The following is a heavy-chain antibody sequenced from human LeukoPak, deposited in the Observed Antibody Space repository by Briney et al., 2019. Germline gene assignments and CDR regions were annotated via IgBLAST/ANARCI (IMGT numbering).Heavy chain of an antibody. V-gene: IGHV4-34*01. CDR3: ARSGTYQYSSAYDY. D-gene: IGHD3-10*01. CDR1: GASFHNYY. Sequence: SEPLSLTCAVYGASFHNYYWTWIRQPPGKRLEWLGEIGHSGITNYNPSLNSRVTVSLDTSKNQFSLRLTSVTAADTAVYYWARSGTYQYSSAYDYGGQENLVTVSS. J-gene: IGHJ4*01. CDR2: IGHSGIT.